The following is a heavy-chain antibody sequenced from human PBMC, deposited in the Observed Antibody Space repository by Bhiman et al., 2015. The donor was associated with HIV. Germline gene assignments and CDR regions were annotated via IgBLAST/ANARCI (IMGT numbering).Heavy chain of an antibody. D-gene: IGHD5-24*01. CDR1: GFSFDTYP. J-gene: IGHJ3*01. V-gene: IGHV3-66*01. CDR2: IYSGGNT. CDR3: ARSKLQFLAPGAFDV. Sequence: VQLVESGGGVVQPGRSLRLSCAASGFSFDTYPMHWVRQAPGKGLEWVSVIYSGGNTYYADSVKGRFTISRDSSRNTLYLQIDNLRAEDTAVYYCARSKLQFLAPGAFDVWGQGTMVTVSS.